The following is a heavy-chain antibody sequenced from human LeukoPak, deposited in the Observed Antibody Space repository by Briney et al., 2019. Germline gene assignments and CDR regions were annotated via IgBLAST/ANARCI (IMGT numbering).Heavy chain of an antibody. D-gene: IGHD6-6*01. CDR2: ISYDGSNK. CDR1: GFTFSGYA. Sequence: GGSLRLSCAASGFTFSGYAMHWVRQAPGKGLEWVAVISYDGSNKYYADSVKGRFTISRDNSKNTLYLQMNSLRAEDTAVYYCARGRGIAARYYFDYWGQGTLVTVSS. V-gene: IGHV3-30-3*01. CDR3: ARGRGIAARYYFDY. J-gene: IGHJ4*02.